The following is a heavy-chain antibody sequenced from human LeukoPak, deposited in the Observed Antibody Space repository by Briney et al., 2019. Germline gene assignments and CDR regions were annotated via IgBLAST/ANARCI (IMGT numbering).Heavy chain of an antibody. CDR3: AGYSYGYYYYYYMDV. V-gene: IGHV4-59*01. Sequence: SETLPLTCTVSGGSISSYYWSWIRQPPGKGLEWIGYIYYSGSTNYNPSPKSRVTISVDTSKNQFSLKLSSVTAADTAVYYCAGYSYGYYYYYYMDVWGKGTTVTVSS. D-gene: IGHD5-18*01. J-gene: IGHJ6*03. CDR2: IYYSGST. CDR1: GGSISSYY.